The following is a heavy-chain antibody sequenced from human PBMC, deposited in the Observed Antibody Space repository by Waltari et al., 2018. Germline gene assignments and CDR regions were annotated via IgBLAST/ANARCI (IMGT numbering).Heavy chain of an antibody. J-gene: IGHJ5*02. D-gene: IGHD2-21*02. Sequence: EVQLLESGGGLVQPGGSLRLSCAASGFTFSSYAMSWVRQAPGKGLEGVSAIRGRGGSTYYADSVKGRFTISRDNSKNTLYLQMNSLRAEDTAVYYCAKGTPAIVVVTPFDPWGQGTLVTVSS. CDR1: GFTFSSYA. CDR3: AKGTPAIVVVTPFDP. V-gene: IGHV3-23*01. CDR2: IRGRGGST.